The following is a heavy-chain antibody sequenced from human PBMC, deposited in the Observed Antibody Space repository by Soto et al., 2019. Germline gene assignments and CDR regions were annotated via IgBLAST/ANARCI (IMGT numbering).Heavy chain of an antibody. Sequence: GGSLKLSCAASGFTVSSNYMSWVRQAPGKGLEWVSVIYSGGSTYYADSVKGRFTISRDNSKNTLYLQMNSLRAEDTAVYYCARSSGNGWDVYFQHWGQGTLVTVSS. V-gene: IGHV3-53*01. J-gene: IGHJ1*01. CDR1: GFTVSSNY. CDR2: IYSGGST. D-gene: IGHD6-19*01. CDR3: ARSSGNGWDVYFQH.